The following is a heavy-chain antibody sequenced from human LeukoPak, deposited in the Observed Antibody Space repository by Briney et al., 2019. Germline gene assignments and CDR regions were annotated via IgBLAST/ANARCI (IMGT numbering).Heavy chain of an antibody. Sequence: PSETLSLTCTVSGGSINIYYWSWIRQPPGKGLEWIGHIYYSGSTYYNPSLKSRVTISVDTSKNQFSLKLSSVTAADTAVYYCTRPYDILTGYPGDFDIWGQGTMVTVSS. D-gene: IGHD3-9*01. CDR1: GGSINIYY. J-gene: IGHJ3*02. CDR3: TRPYDILTGYPGDFDI. V-gene: IGHV4-59*04. CDR2: IYYSGST.